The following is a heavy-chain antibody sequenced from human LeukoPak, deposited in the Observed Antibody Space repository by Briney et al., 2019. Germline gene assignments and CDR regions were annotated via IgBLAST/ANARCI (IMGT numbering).Heavy chain of an antibody. D-gene: IGHD3-22*01. CDR1: GLTFSSYG. CDR2: ISRRSDDI. Sequence: GGSLRLSCAGSGLTFSSYGMNWVRQAPGKGLGWVSFISRRSDDINYADFVKGRFTISRDNAKNSLYLQMTSLRAEDTAVYYCARYFDTSGYPYYVDYWGQGALVTVSS. CDR3: ARYFDTSGYPYYVDY. J-gene: IGHJ4*02. V-gene: IGHV3-21*05.